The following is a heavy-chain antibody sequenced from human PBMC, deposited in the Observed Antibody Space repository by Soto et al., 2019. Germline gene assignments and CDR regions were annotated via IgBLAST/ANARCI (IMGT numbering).Heavy chain of an antibody. CDR3: AKVDPITIFGVLIDP. V-gene: IGHV3-23*01. Sequence: GGSLSLSWAASGFTFSSYAMSCVRPAPGKGLEWVSAISGSGGSTYYADSVKCRFTISRDNSKNTLYLQMNSLRPEDTAVYYCAKVDPITIFGVLIDPWGQGTLVTVSS. J-gene: IGHJ5*02. CDR1: GFTFSSYA. CDR2: ISGSGGST. D-gene: IGHD3-3*01.